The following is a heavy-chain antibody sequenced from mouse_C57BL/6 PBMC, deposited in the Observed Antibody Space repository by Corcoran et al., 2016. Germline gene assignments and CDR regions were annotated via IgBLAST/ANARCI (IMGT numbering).Heavy chain of an antibody. CDR2: INPNNGGT. V-gene: IGHV1-26*01. J-gene: IGHJ1*03. D-gene: IGHD1-1*01. CDR1: GYTFTDYY. CDR3: ARGFADYYGSSYFYWYFDV. Sequence: EVQLQQSGPELVKPGASVKISCKASGYTFTDYYMNWVKQSHGKSLEWIGDINPNNGGTSYNQKFKGKATLTVDKSSSTAYMELRSLTSEDSAVYYCARGFADYYGSSYFYWYFDVWGTGTTVTVSS.